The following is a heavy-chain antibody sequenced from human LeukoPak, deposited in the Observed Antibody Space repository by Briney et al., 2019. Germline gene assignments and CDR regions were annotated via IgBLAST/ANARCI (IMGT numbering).Heavy chain of an antibody. V-gene: IGHV4-31*03. D-gene: IGHD3-22*01. CDR3: ARDSGMIVHY. CDR2: IYYSGST. J-gene: IGHJ4*02. CDR1: GGSISSGGYY. Sequence: SETLSLTCTVSGGSISSGGYYWSWIRQHPGKGLEWIGYIYYSGSTYYNPSLKSRVTISVDTSKNQFSLKLSSVTAADTAVYYWARDSGMIVHYWGQGTLVTVSS.